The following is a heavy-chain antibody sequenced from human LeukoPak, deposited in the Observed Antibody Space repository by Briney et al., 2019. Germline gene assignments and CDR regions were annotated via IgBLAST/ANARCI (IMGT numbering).Heavy chain of an antibody. CDR3: AKDDGGSYYIYYYYMDV. V-gene: IGHV3-23*01. Sequence: GGSLRLSCAASGLTFSNYGMSWVRQAPGKGLEWVSAISGSGGNTYYADSVKGRFTISRDNSKNTLYLQMNSLRAEDTAVYYCAKDDGGSYYIYYYYMDVWGKGTTVTISS. CDR2: ISGSGGNT. CDR1: GLTFSNYG. D-gene: IGHD1-26*01. J-gene: IGHJ6*03.